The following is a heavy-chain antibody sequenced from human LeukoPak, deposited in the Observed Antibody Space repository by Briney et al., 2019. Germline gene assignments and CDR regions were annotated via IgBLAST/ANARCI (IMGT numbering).Heavy chain of an antibody. D-gene: IGHD5-18*01. CDR1: GFIFSNYN. V-gene: IGHV3-48*01. Sequence: PGGSLRLSCAASGFIFSNYNMNWVRPTPGKGLEWLSYVSSSSGTIYYADSVKGRFTISGDNAKNSLYLQMNSLRAEDTAVYYCARALGYSYGYAVDYWGQGTLVTVSS. CDR3: ARALGYSYGYAVDY. J-gene: IGHJ4*02. CDR2: VSSSSGTI.